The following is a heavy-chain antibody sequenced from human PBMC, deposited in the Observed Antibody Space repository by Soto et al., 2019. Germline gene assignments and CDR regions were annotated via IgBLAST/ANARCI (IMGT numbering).Heavy chain of an antibody. V-gene: IGHV1-69*06. CDR3: ARDQGPVAAAGIPSGYYYGMDV. CDR2: IIPIFGTA. J-gene: IGHJ6*02. CDR1: GGTFSSYA. D-gene: IGHD6-13*01. Sequence: GASVKVSCKASGGTFSSYAISWVRQAPGQGLEWMGGIIPIFGTANYAQKFQGRVTITADKSTSTAYMELSSLRSEDTAVYYCARDQGPVAAAGIPSGYYYGMDVWGQGTTVTVSS.